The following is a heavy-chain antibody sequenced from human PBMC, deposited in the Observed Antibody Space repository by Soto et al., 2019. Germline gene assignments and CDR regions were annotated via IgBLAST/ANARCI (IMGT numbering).Heavy chain of an antibody. CDR2: INAGNGNT. CDR1: GDTFTSYA. D-gene: IGHD3-10*01. V-gene: IGHV1-3*01. CDR3: ARRGVDDAFDI. Sequence: GASVKVSCKASGDTFTSYAMHWVRQAPGQRLEWMGWINAGNGNTKYSQKFQGRVTITRDTSASTAYMELSSLRSEDTAVYYCARRGVDDAFDIWGQGTMVTVSS. J-gene: IGHJ3*02.